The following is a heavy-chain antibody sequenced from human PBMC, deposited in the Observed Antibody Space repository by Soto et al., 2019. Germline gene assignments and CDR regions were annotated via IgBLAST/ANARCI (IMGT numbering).Heavy chain of an antibody. CDR1: GGTFSSYT. CDR3: ARLYGDYREGYFDY. J-gene: IGHJ4*02. CDR2: IIPILGIA. Sequence: QVQLVQSGAEVKKPGSSVKVSCKASGGTFSSYTISWVRQASGQGLEWMGRIIPILGIANYAQKFQGRVTITADKSTSTAYMELSSLRSEDTAVYYCARLYGDYREGYFDYWGQGTLVTVSS. D-gene: IGHD4-17*01. V-gene: IGHV1-69*02.